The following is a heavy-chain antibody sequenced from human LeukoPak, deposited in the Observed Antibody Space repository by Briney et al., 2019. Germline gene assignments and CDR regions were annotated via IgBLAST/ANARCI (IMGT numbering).Heavy chain of an antibody. Sequence: SETLSLTCSVSGDSISIYYWSWIRQPPGKGLEWIGYIDHTGSTNYNPSLNSRVTISRDTSKNHFSLELSSVTAADTAVYFCARGRVSSSSWYSTYYYFYMDVWGKGATVTVSS. CDR2: IDHTGST. CDR1: GDSISIYY. V-gene: IGHV4-59*01. J-gene: IGHJ6*03. D-gene: IGHD6-13*01. CDR3: ARGRVSSSSWYSTYYYFYMDV.